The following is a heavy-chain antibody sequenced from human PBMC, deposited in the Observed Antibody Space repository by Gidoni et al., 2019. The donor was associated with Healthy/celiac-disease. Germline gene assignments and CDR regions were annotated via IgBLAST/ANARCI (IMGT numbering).Heavy chain of an antibody. J-gene: IGHJ4*02. CDR2: INHSGST. Sequence: QVQLQQWGAGLLKPSETLSLTCAVYGGSFSGYYWSWIRQPPGKGLEWIGEINHSGSTNYHPSLKSRVTISVYTSKNQFSLKLSSVTAADTAVYYCARRWFGELYYFDYWGQGTLVTVSS. CDR3: ARRWFGELYYFDY. CDR1: GGSFSGYY. D-gene: IGHD3-10*01. V-gene: IGHV4-34*01.